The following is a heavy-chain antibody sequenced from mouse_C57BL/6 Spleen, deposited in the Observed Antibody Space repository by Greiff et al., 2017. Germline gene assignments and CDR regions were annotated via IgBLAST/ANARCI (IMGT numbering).Heavy chain of an antibody. D-gene: IGHD1-1*01. CDR1: GFTFSDYY. Sequence: EVKLVESEGGLVQPGSSMKLSCTASGFTFSDYYMAWVRQVPEKGLEWVANINYDGSSAYYLDSLKSRFIISRDNAKNILYLQMSSLKSEDTATYYCARASDGVEYFDVWGTGTTVTVSS. V-gene: IGHV5-16*01. CDR3: ARASDGVEYFDV. CDR2: INYDGSSA. J-gene: IGHJ1*03.